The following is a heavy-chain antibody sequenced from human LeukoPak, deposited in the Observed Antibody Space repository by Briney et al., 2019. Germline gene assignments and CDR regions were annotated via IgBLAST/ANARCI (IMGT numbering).Heavy chain of an antibody. Sequence: ASVKASCKASGYTFTSYDINWVRQATGQGLEWMGWMNPNSGNTGYAQKFQGRVTMTRNTSISTAYMELSSLRSEDTAVYYCARRFSSSWYRYYYYYMDVWGKGTTVTVSS. V-gene: IGHV1-8*01. CDR2: MNPNSGNT. J-gene: IGHJ6*03. D-gene: IGHD6-13*01. CDR1: GYTFTSYD. CDR3: ARRFSSSWYRYYYYYMDV.